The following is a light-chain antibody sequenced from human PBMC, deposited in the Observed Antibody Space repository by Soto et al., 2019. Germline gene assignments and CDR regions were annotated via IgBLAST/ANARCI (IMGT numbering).Light chain of an antibody. Sequence: DIQMTQSPSTLSASVGDRVTITCRASQSISSWLAWYQQKPGKAPKLLIYDASSLESGVPSRFSGSGSGTEFTLTISSLQPDDFATYYCQHSRTFDPGTKVDIK. V-gene: IGKV1-5*01. CDR1: QSISSW. CDR3: QHSRT. J-gene: IGKJ3*01. CDR2: DAS.